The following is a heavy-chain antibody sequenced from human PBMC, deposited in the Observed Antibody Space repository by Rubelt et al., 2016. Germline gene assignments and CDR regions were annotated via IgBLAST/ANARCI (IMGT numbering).Heavy chain of an antibody. D-gene: IGHD1-26*01. J-gene: IGHJ4*02. CDR1: GGSFSGYY. V-gene: IGHV4-34*01. CDR3: ARRGFRRPDYYPPEY. Sequence: QVQLQLWGAGLLKPSETLSLTCAVYGGSFSGYYWSWIRQAPGKGLEWIGEINHSGTTNNNPSLKSRVTTSVDTSKNQFSLKLRSVTAAETGVYYCARRGFRRPDYYPPEYWGQGARVTVSS. CDR2: INHSGTT.